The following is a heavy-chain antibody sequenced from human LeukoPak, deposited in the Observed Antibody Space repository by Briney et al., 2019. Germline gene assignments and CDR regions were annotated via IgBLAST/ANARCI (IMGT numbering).Heavy chain of an antibody. CDR3: ARVWGSGWFGY. CDR1: GYTFTTYD. V-gene: IGHV7-4-1*02. D-gene: IGHD6-19*01. J-gene: IGHJ5*01. CDR2: INTNTGSP. Sequence: ASVKVSCKTSGYTFTTYDMNWVRQAPGQGLEWMGWINTNTGSPTYAQGFTGRFVFSLDTSVSTAYLQISSLKAEDTAVYYCARVWGSGWFGYWGQGTLVTVSS.